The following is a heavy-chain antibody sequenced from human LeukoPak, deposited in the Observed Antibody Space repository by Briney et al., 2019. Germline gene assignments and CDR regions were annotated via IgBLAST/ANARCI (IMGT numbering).Heavy chain of an antibody. V-gene: IGHV4-59*08. CDR3: ASNSQRVATIREYYFDY. CDR1: GGSISSSY. CDR2: ISYIGST. D-gene: IGHD5-24*01. Sequence: SETLSLTCTASGGSISSSYWSWIRQPPGKGLEWIGYISYIGSTNYNPSLNSRVTISVDTSRNQLSLNLSSVTAADTAVYYCASNSQRVATIREYYFDYWGQGTLVTVSS. J-gene: IGHJ4*02.